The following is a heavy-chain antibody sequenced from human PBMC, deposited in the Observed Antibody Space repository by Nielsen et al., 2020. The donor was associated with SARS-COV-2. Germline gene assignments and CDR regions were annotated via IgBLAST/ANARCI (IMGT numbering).Heavy chain of an antibody. CDR2: IYYSGST. J-gene: IGHJ6*02. V-gene: IGHV4-61*01. D-gene: IGHD3-3*01. CDR1: GGSVSSGSYY. Sequence: SETLSLTCTVSGGSVSSGSYYWSWIRQPPGKGLEWIGYIYYSGSTNYNPSLKSRVTISVDTSKNQFSLKLSSVTAADTAVYYCASLAEKKLRFLEWLLPSGMDVWGQGTTVTVSS. CDR3: ASLAEKKLRFLEWLLPSGMDV.